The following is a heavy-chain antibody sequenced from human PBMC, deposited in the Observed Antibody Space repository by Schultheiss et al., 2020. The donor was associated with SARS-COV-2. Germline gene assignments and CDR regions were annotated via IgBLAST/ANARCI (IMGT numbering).Heavy chain of an antibody. CDR2: ISYDGSNK. D-gene: IGHD1-26*01. Sequence: GGSLRLSCAASGFTFSSYGMHWVRQAPGKGLEWVAVISYDGSNKYYADSVKGRFTISRHNSKNTLYLQMNSLRAEDTAVYYCARTVGPFDYWGQGTLVTVSS. J-gene: IGHJ4*02. V-gene: IGHV3-30*03. CDR1: GFTFSSYG. CDR3: ARTVGPFDY.